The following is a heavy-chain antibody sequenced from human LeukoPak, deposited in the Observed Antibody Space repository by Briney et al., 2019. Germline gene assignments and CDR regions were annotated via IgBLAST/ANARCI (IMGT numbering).Heavy chain of an antibody. V-gene: IGHV4-59*11. D-gene: IGHD6-6*01. Sequence: SETLSLTCTVSGGSISSHYWSWIRQPPGKGLEWIGYIYYSGSTNYNPSLKSRVTISVDTSKNRFSLKLSSVTAADTAVYYCAREGSSSSFDYWGQGTLVTVSS. CDR3: AREGSSSSFDY. CDR1: GGSISSHY. J-gene: IGHJ4*02. CDR2: IYYSGST.